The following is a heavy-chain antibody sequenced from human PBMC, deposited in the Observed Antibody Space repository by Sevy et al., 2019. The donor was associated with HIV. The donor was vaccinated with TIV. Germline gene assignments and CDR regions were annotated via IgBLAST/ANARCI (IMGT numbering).Heavy chain of an antibody. J-gene: IGHJ4*02. Sequence: GGSLRLSCVVSGFSVSSNYMSWVRQAPGKGLEWVSNIYSDGRTYYADSVRGRFIISRDNAKNSLFLQMNSLRAEDTAVYYCTRVSRGTDDDYWGQGTLVTVSS. CDR1: GFSVSSNY. CDR2: IYSDGRT. D-gene: IGHD2-2*01. V-gene: IGHV3-53*01. CDR3: TRVSRGTDDDY.